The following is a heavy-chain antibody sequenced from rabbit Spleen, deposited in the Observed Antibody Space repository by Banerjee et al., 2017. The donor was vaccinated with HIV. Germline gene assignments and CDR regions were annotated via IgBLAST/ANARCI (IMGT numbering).Heavy chain of an antibody. V-gene: IGHV1S40*01. CDR2: IAAGSSGGI. J-gene: IGHJ4*01. CDR3: GRSSYAGYAGNDYGINL. D-gene: IGHD4-2*01. CDR1: GFDFSSSYY. Sequence: LTLSCKAFGFDFSSSYYMYWVRQAPGKGLEWIASIAAGSSGGIYYASWATGRFTISKTSSTTVPLQMTSLTAADTATYFCGRSSYAGYAGNDYGINLWGQGTLVTVS.